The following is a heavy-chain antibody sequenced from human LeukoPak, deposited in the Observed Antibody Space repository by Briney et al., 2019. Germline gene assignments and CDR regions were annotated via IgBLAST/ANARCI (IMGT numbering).Heavy chain of an antibody. D-gene: IGHD3-22*01. CDR1: GGTFSSYA. V-gene: IGHV1-69*05. CDR2: IIPIFGTA. J-gene: IGHJ4*02. Sequence: ASVKVSCKASGGTFSSYAISWVRQAPGQGLEWMGGIIPIFGTANYAQKFQGRVTITTDESTSTAYMELSSQRSEDTAVYYCARPGSGYYYGPFDYWGQGTLVTVSS. CDR3: ARPGSGYYYGPFDY.